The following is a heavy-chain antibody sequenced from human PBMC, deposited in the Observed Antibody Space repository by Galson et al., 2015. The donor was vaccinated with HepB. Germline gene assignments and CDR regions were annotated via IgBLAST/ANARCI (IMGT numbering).Heavy chain of an antibody. CDR3: ARALYSGYDSGVLNEWYFDL. CDR2: ISYDGSNK. V-gene: IGHV3-30*04. J-gene: IGHJ2*01. D-gene: IGHD5-12*01. CDR1: GFTFSSYA. Sequence: SLRLSCAASGFTFSSYAMHWVRQAPGKGLEWVAVISYDGSNKYYADSVKGRLTISRDNSKNTLYLQMNSLRAEDTAVYYCARALYSGYDSGVLNEWYFDLWGRGTLVTVSS.